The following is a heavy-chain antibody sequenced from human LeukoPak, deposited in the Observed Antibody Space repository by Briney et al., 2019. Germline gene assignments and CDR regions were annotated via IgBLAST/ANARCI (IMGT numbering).Heavy chain of an antibody. D-gene: IGHD1-26*01. CDR1: GFTFSNYA. CDR2: ISGGGGST. CDR3: AREKTHGSPLTDYYYYGMDV. Sequence: GGSLRLSCAASGFTFSNYAMSWVRQAPGKGLEWVSAISGGGGSTYYADSVKGRFSISRDNSKNTLYLQMNSLRAEDTAVYYCAREKTHGSPLTDYYYYGMDVWGQGTTVTVSS. J-gene: IGHJ6*01. V-gene: IGHV3-23*01.